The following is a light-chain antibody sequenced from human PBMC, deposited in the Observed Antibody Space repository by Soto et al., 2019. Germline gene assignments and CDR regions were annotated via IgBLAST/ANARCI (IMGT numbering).Light chain of an antibody. J-gene: IGKJ1*01. CDR1: QSVSSSY. CDR2: GAS. Sequence: EIVLTQSPGPLSLSPGKKATLSSRPSQSVSSSYLAWYQQKPGQAPRLLIYGASSRATGIPDRFSGSGSGTEFTLTISSLQSEDFAMYYCQQYNNWPWTFGQGTKVDI. V-gene: IGKV3-20*01. CDR3: QQYNNWPWT.